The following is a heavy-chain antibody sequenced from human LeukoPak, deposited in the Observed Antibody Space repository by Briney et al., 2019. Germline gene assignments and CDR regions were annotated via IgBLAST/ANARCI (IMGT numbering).Heavy chain of an antibody. CDR3: ARVLSEYGDLDY. CDR1: GGSISSGDYY. CDR2: IYYSGST. J-gene: IGHJ4*02. Sequence: SETLSLTCTVSGGSISSGDYYWSWIRQPPGKGLELIGYIYYSGSTYYNPSLKSRVTISVDTSKNQFSLKLSSVTAADTAVYYCARVLSEYGDLDYWGQGTLVTVSS. D-gene: IGHD4-17*01. V-gene: IGHV4-30-4*08.